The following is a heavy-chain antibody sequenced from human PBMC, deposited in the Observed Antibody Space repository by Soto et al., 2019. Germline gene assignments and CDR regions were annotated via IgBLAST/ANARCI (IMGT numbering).Heavy chain of an antibody. CDR1: GNIFSGSG. CDR2: IRYDGSNI. D-gene: IGHD6-25*01. CDR3: ARDSEGARVFFGYRDY. V-gene: IGHV3-33*01. Sequence: RGSLRLSCAASGNIFSGSGMHWVRQSPGKGLEWVAVIRYDGSNIYYADSVQGRFTISRDNSKNTLYLQMNSLRAEDTAVYYYARDSEGARVFFGYRDYWGQGALLIVSS. J-gene: IGHJ4*02.